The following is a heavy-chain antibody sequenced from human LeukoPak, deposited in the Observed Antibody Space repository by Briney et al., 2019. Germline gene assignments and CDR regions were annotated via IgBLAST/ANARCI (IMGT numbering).Heavy chain of an antibody. Sequence: GRSLRLSCAASGFTFDDYAMPWVRQAPGKGLEWVSGFSWNSGSIGYADSVKGRFTISRDNAKNSLYLQMNSQRAEDTALYYCAKDRSSIAARDGMDVWGQGTTVTVSS. CDR2: FSWNSGSI. D-gene: IGHD6-6*01. J-gene: IGHJ6*02. V-gene: IGHV3-9*01. CDR3: AKDRSSIAARDGMDV. CDR1: GFTFDDYA.